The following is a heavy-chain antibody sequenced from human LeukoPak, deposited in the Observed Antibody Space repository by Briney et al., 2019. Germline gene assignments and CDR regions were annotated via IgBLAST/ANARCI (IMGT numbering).Heavy chain of an antibody. J-gene: IGHJ5*02. CDR1: GVSISNYF. CDR2: GYASGTT. Sequence: SETLSLTCNVFGVSISNYFWSWLRQPAGKGMEWIGRGYASGTTYYNPSLTSRVTLSMDTSKNQFSLSLTSVTAADTAVYYCARTHCGGGSCDTFDPWGQGTLVTVSS. V-gene: IGHV4-4*07. CDR3: ARTHCGGGSCDTFDP. D-gene: IGHD2-21*01.